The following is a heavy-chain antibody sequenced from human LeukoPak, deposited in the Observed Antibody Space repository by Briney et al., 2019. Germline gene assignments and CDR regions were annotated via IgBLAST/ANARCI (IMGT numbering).Heavy chain of an antibody. CDR3: ARGPRYSSSLVRGVHFDY. J-gene: IGHJ4*02. CDR2: IYTSGST. V-gene: IGHV4-4*07. Sequence: SETLSLTCTVSGGSISSYYWGWIRHPAGKGLEWIGRIYTSGSTNYNPSLKSRVTMSVDTSKNQFSLRLSSVTAADTAVYYCARGPRYSSSLVRGVHFDYWGQGTLVTVSS. D-gene: IGHD6-6*01. CDR1: GGSISSYY.